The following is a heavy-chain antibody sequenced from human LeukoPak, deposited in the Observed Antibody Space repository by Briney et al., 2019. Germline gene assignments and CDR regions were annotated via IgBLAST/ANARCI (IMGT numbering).Heavy chain of an antibody. CDR1: GFTFDDYA. Sequence: GGSLRLSCAASGFTFDDYAMHWVRQAPGKGLEWVSSLSWNSGIINYADSVKGRFTISRDNAKNSLYLQMNSLRPEDTALYYCAKGPAATTVDYWGQGTLVTVSS. J-gene: IGHJ4*02. D-gene: IGHD4-17*01. V-gene: IGHV3-9*01. CDR3: AKGPAATTVDY. CDR2: LSWNSGII.